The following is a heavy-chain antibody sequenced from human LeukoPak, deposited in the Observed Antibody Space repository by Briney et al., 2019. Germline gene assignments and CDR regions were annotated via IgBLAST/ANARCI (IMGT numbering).Heavy chain of an antibody. V-gene: IGHV3-7*03. CDR3: ARRPYSSSWYPSYYYYGMDV. D-gene: IGHD6-13*01. CDR1: GFTFRSRW. J-gene: IGHJ6*02. Sequence: GGSLRLSCTAPGFTFRSRWMTWVRQPPGKGLEWVAKIKEDGSVKYYVDSVKGRFTISRDNTKNVLYLQMNSLRADDTAVYFCARRPYSSSWYPSYYYYGMDVWGQGTTVTVSS. CDR2: IKEDGSVK.